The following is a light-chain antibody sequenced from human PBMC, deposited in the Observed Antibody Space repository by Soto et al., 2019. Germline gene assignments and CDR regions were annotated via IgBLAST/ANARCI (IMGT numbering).Light chain of an antibody. J-gene: IGKJ3*01. V-gene: IGKV1-27*01. CDR2: AAS. CDR1: QGISKY. Sequence: DIQMTQSPSSLSASIGDRVTITCRASQGISKYLAWYQQKPGKVPKVLIYAASTLQSGVPSRFSGSGSGTDFTLTISSLQPEDVATYFCQKYDTAPFTFGPGTKVDIK. CDR3: QKYDTAPFT.